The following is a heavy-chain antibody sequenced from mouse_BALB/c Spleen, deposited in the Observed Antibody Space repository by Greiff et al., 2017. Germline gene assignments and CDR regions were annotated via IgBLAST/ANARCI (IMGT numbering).Heavy chain of an antibody. CDR3: ASDNQDGYLFAY. CDR2: IRNKANGYTT. Sequence: EVQLVESGGGLVQPGGSLRLSCATSGFTFTDYYMSWVRQPPGKALEWLGFIRNKANGYTTEYSASVKGPFTISRDNSQSSLYLQMNTLRAEDSATYCCASDNQDGYLFAYWGQGTLVTVSA. V-gene: IGHV7-3*02. J-gene: IGHJ3*01. CDR1: GFTFTDYY. D-gene: IGHD2-3*01.